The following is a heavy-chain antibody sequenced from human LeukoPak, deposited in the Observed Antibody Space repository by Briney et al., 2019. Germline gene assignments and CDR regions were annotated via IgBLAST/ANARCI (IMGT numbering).Heavy chain of an antibody. D-gene: IGHD3-16*01. CDR1: GGSISSYY. J-gene: IGHJ6*02. CDR2: IYYSGST. CDR3: ARARAGGRDYYYGMDV. Sequence: SETLYLTCTVSGGSISSYYWSWIRQPPGKGLEWIGYIYYSGSTNYNPSLKSRVTISVDTSKNQFSLKLSSVTAADTAVYYCARARAGGRDYYYGMDVGGQGTTVTVSS. V-gene: IGHV4-59*01.